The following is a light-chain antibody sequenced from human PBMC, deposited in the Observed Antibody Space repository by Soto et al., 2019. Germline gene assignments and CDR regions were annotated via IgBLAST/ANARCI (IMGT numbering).Light chain of an antibody. V-gene: IGKV2-28*01. CDR1: QSLLHSHGYTY. Sequence: DIVMTQSPVSLPVTPGEPASISCRSSQSLLHSHGYTYLDWYLQKPGQSPQLLIYMGSTRASGVIDXXSGSGSGTDFTLKISRVEAEDVGVYYCMQALQTPLTFGGGTKVEIK. CDR3: MQALQTPLT. CDR2: MGS. J-gene: IGKJ4*01.